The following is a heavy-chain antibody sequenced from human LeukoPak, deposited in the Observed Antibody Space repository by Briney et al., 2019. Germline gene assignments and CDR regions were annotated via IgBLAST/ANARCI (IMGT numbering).Heavy chain of an antibody. J-gene: IGHJ5*02. CDR2: IIPIFGTA. V-gene: IGHV1-69*05. CDR1: GGTFSSYA. Sequence: ASVKVSCKASGGTFSSYAISWVRQAPGHGLEWMGGIIPIFGTANYAQKFQGRVTITTDESTSTAYMELSSLRSEDTAVYYCARETGIAAAGNWFDPWGQGTLVTVSS. CDR3: ARETGIAAAGNWFDP. D-gene: IGHD6-13*01.